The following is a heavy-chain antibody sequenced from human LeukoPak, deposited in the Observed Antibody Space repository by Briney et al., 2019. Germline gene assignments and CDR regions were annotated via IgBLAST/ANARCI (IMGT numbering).Heavy chain of an antibody. Sequence: GESLKISCKGSGYSFTSYWIGWVRQMPGKGLEWMGIIYPGDSDTRYSPSFQGQATISADKSISTAYLQWSSLKASDSAMYYCARLTDMDYGDWGIDYWGQGTLVTVSS. D-gene: IGHD4-17*01. CDR3: ARLTDMDYGDWGIDY. CDR2: IYPGDSDT. V-gene: IGHV5-51*01. J-gene: IGHJ4*02. CDR1: GYSFTSYW.